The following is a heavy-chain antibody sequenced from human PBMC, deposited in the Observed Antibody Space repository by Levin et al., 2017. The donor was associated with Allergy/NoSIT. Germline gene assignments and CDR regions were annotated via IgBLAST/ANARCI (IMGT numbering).Heavy chain of an antibody. D-gene: IGHD5-24*01. V-gene: IGHV3-48*03. Sequence: PGGSLRLSCAASGFTFSSYEMSWVRQAPGKGLEWVSYISSSGSDIYYADSVKGRFTITRDNPKNSLYLHVNSLRAEDTALYYCARGGRDRVTLLDYWGQGTLVTVSS. CDR2: ISSSGSDI. CDR3: ARGGRDRVTLLDY. J-gene: IGHJ4*02. CDR1: GFTFSSYE.